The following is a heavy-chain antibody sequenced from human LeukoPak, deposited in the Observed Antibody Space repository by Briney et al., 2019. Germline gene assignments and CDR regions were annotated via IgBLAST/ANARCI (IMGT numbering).Heavy chain of an antibody. CDR1: GFTFSSYW. J-gene: IGHJ1*01. D-gene: IGHD2-15*01. Sequence: GGSLRLSCAASGFTFSSYWMSWVRQASGKGLEWVAVISLDGSNKYYADSVKGRFTISRDNSKNTLYLQMNSLRAEDTAVYYCAKPPYCSGGSCLVPRDWGQGTLVTVSS. V-gene: IGHV3-30*18. CDR3: AKPPYCSGGSCLVPRD. CDR2: ISLDGSNK.